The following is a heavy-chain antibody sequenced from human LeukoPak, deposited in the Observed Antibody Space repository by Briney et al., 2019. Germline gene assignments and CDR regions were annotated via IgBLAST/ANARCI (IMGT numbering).Heavy chain of an antibody. CDR3: VRDFRSADY. CDR2: ICPDGTVT. CDR1: GFTFSTYC. V-gene: IGHV3-74*01. Sequence: GSLRLSCAASGFTFSTYCMHWVRQAPGKGPMWVSRICPDGTVTNYADSVKARFIISRDNARNTVYLQMNSLRVEDTAVYYCVRDFRSADYWGQGTLVTVSS. J-gene: IGHJ4*02.